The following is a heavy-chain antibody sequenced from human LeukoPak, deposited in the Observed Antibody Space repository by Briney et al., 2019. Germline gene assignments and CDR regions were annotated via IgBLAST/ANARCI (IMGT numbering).Heavy chain of an antibody. CDR1: GFTFSSYS. CDR3: ARDPGYGDDGKRYFDY. J-gene: IGHJ4*02. D-gene: IGHD4-17*01. CDR2: ISSSSSYI. Sequence: GGSLRLSCAASGFTFSSYSMNWVRQAPGKGLEWVSSISSSSSYIYYADSVKGRFTISRDNAKNSLYLQMNSLRAEDTAVYYCARDPGYGDDGKRYFDYWGQGTLVTVSS. V-gene: IGHV3-21*01.